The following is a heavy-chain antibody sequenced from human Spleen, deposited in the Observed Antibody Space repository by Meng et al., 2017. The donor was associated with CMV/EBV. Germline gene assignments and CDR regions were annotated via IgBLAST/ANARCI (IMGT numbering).Heavy chain of an antibody. J-gene: IGHJ5*02. CDR3: ARGGSRFDP. CDR2: TRRDRDEK. V-gene: IGHV3-7*01. D-gene: IGHD3-16*01. Sequence: RRYCADVWFTFSDYWVTWVRQAPGEGLECVANTRRDRDEKYYVDAVKGRFTISRDNAKNSLYLKMSSLRAEDTDVYYCARGGSRFDPWGQGTLVTVSS. CDR1: WFTFSDYW.